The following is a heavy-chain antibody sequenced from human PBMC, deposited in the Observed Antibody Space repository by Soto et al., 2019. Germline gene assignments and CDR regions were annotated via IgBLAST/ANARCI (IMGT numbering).Heavy chain of an antibody. CDR3: AKHGIAWDQTLSQPNWFDP. D-gene: IGHD2-2*01. Sequence: QVQLVESGGGVVQPGRSLRLSCAASGFTFSNYAIHWVRQAPGRGLEWVTVISFDGSNKYYADSVKGRFTISRDNSKNTVYLQMNSLRVEDTGVYYCAKHGIAWDQTLSQPNWFDPWGQGTLVTVSS. CDR1: GFTFSNYA. CDR2: ISFDGSNK. J-gene: IGHJ5*02. V-gene: IGHV3-30*18.